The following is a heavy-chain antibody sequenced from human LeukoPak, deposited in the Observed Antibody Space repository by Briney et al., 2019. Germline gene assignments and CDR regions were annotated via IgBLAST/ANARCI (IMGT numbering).Heavy chain of an antibody. V-gene: IGHV3-53*05. J-gene: IGHJ3*02. CDR3: AKDLGEWELLGAFDI. Sequence: GGSLRLSCAASGFTVSSNYMSWVRQAPGKGLEWVSVIYSGGSTHYADSVKGRFTISRDNSKNTLYLQVNSLRAEDTAVYYCAKDLGEWELLGAFDIWGQGTMVTVSS. D-gene: IGHD1-26*01. CDR2: IYSGGST. CDR1: GFTVSSNY.